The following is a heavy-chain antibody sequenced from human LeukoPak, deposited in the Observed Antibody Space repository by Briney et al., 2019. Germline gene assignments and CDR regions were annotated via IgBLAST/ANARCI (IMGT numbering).Heavy chain of an antibody. CDR3: ARDGGELCFDY. CDR1: GYTFTSYY. CDR2: INPSGGST. D-gene: IGHD1-7*01. V-gene: IGHV1-46*03. J-gene: IGHJ4*02. Sequence: ASVKVSCKASGYTFTSYYMRWVRQAPGQGLEWMGIINPSGGSTSYAQKFQGRVTMTRDTSTSTVYMELSSLRSEDTAVYYCARDGGELCFDYWGQGTLVTVSS.